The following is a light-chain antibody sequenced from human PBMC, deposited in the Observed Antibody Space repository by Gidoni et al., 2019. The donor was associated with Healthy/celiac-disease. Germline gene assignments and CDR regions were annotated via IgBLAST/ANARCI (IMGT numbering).Light chain of an antibody. J-gene: IGLJ2*01. Sequence: QSVLTQPPSVSAAPGPRVTISCTRSSSNIGAGYDVHWYQQLPGTAPKHLIYGNSNRPSGVPDRFSGSKSGTSASLAITGLQAEDEADYYCQSYDSSLSVVFGGGTKLTVL. CDR3: QSYDSSLSVV. V-gene: IGLV1-40*01. CDR1: SSNIGAGYD. CDR2: GNS.